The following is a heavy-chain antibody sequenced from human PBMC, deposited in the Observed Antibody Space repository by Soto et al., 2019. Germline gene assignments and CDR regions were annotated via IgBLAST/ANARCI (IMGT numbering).Heavy chain of an antibody. CDR1: GGTFNSYI. CDR3: AKAPRGSCYFGWFDP. Sequence: GASVKVSCKTSGGTFNSYIITWVRQAPGQRLEWMGWINAGNGNTKYSQKFQGRVTITRDTSASTAYMELSSLRSEDTAVYYCAKAPRGSCYFGWFDPWGQGTLVTVSS. CDR2: INAGNGNT. V-gene: IGHV1-3*01. J-gene: IGHJ5*02. D-gene: IGHD2-15*01.